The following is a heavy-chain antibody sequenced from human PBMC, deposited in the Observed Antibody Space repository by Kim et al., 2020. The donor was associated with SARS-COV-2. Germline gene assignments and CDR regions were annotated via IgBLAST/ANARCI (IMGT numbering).Heavy chain of an antibody. V-gene: IGHV6-1*01. J-gene: IGHJ4*02. CDR2: KWYN. D-gene: IGHD3-3*01. Sequence: KWYNDYAVSVKSRISTSPDKSKNQFSLQLNSVTPEDTAVYYCASAFFLGHWGQGTLVTVSS. CDR3: ASAFFLGH.